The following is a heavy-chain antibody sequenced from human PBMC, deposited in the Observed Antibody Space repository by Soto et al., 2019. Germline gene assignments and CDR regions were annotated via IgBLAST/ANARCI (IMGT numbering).Heavy chain of an antibody. Sequence: QVQLVQSGAEVKKPGASVKVSCKASGYTLTNYAMHWVRQDPGQRLEWMGWINAGNGNTKYSQKFQGRVTITRDTSATTVYMELSSLRSEDTAVYYCARDGARITIFGVVYYFDHWGQGTLVTVAS. CDR1: GYTLTNYA. V-gene: IGHV1-3*01. CDR3: ARDGARITIFGVVYYFDH. J-gene: IGHJ4*02. D-gene: IGHD3-3*01. CDR2: INAGNGNT.